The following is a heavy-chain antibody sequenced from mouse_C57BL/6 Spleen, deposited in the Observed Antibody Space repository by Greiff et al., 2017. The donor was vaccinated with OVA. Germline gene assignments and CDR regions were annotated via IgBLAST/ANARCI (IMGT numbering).Heavy chain of an antibody. CDR2: IDPSDSYT. CDR1: GYTFTSYW. V-gene: IGHV1-50*01. Sequence: VQLQQPGAELVKPGASVKLSCKASGYTFTSYWMQWVKQRPGQGLEWIGEIDPSDSYTNYNQKFKGKATLTVDTSSSTAYMQLSSLTSEDSAVYYCARKDSLAYWGQGTLVTVSA. CDR3: ARKDSLAY. J-gene: IGHJ3*01.